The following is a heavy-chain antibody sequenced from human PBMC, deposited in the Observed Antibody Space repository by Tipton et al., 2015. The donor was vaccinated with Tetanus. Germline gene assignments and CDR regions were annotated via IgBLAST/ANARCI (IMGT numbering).Heavy chain of an antibody. V-gene: IGHV4-31*03. Sequence: GLVKPSQTLSLTCTVPGASISSGGYYWTWIRQHPGKGLEWIGDIYFSGSTYYNPSLRSRVTISVDTSKNEFSLKLNSVTAADTAVYYCARDQARGARGWNYFDYWGQGTLVTVSS. CDR1: GASISSGGYY. D-gene: IGHD1-26*01. CDR3: ARDQARGARGWNYFDY. J-gene: IGHJ4*02. CDR2: IYFSGST.